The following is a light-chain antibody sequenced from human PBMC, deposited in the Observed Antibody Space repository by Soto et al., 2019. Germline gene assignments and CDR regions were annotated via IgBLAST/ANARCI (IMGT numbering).Light chain of an antibody. V-gene: IGLV2-14*01. CDR1: SSDVGAYNY. Sequence: QSALTQPASVSGSPGQSITISCTGTSSDVGAYNYVSWYQQHPDEAPKLMIYEVSNRPSGVSNRFSGSKSGNMASLTISGLQAADEADYFCLSYTTTSTWVFGGGTQLTVL. CDR2: EVS. J-gene: IGLJ3*02. CDR3: LSYTTTSTWV.